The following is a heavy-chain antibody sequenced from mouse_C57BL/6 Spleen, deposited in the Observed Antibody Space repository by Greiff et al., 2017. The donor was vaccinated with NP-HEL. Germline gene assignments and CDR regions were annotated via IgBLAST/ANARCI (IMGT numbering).Heavy chain of an antibody. V-gene: IGHV6-3*01. D-gene: IGHD2-4*01. CDR1: GFTFSNYW. J-gene: IGHJ3*01. CDR3: TAGIYYDYDVWFAY. Sequence: EVQLVESGGGLVQPGGSMKLSCVASGFTFSNYWMNWVRQSPEKGLEWVAQIRLKSDNYATHYAVSVKGRFTISRDDSKSSVYLQMNNLRAEDTGIYYCTAGIYYDYDVWFAYWGQGTLVTVSA. CDR2: IRLKSDNYAT.